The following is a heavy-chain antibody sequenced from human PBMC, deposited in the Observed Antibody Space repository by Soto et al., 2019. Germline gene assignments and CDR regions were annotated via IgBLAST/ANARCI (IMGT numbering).Heavy chain of an antibody. Sequence: SETLSLTCTVFGGSMSSSNWWNWVRQSPGKGLEWIGEAHHSGRTNYNPSLKSRVTISVDKSKNHFSLKLSSVTAADTAVYYCARSEATDLDYCGQGTLVTVSS. CDR1: GGSMSSSNW. CDR2: AHHSGRT. V-gene: IGHV4-4*02. D-gene: IGHD1-26*01. CDR3: ARSEATDLDY. J-gene: IGHJ4*02.